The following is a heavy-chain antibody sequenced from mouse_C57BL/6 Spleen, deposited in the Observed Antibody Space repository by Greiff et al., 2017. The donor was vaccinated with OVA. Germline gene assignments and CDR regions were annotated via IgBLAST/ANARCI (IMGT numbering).Heavy chain of an antibody. V-gene: IGHV1-26*01. D-gene: IGHD2-1*01. CDR3: ARFEEMGKPYWYFDV. J-gene: IGHJ1*03. CDR1: GYTFTDYY. CDR2: INPNNGGT. Sequence: EVQLQQSGPELVKPGASVKISCKASGYTFTDYYMNWVKQSHGQSLEWIGDINPNNGGTSYNQKFKGKATLTVDKSSSTAYMELRSLTSEDSAVYYGARFEEMGKPYWYFDVWGTGTTVTVSS.